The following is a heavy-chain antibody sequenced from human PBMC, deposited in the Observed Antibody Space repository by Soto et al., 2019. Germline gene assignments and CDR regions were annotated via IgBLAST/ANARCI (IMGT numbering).Heavy chain of an antibody. D-gene: IGHD3-9*01. V-gene: IGHV4-30-4*01. CDR2: IYYSGST. Sequence: QVQLQESGPGLVKPSQTLSLTYTVSGGSISSGDYYWSWIRQPPGKGLEWIGYIYYSGSTYYNPSLKSRVTISADTSKNQFSLRLSSVTAADTAVYYCARDVVRYLYGIDVWGQGTTVTVSS. CDR3: ARDVVRYLYGIDV. J-gene: IGHJ6*02. CDR1: GGSISSGDYY.